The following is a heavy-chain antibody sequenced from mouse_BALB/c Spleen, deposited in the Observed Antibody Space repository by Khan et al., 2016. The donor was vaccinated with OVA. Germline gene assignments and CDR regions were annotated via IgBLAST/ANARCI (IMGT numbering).Heavy chain of an antibody. CDR3: ARKNGSDFDY. Sequence: VQLKQSGPELVKPGTSVKISCKASGYSFTGYFMNWVMQSHGKSLEWIGRINPHIGETFYNQKFKGKATLTVDESSSPAHMELRSLASEDSAVYYCARKNGSDFDYWGQGTTLTVSS. D-gene: IGHD1-1*01. V-gene: IGHV1-20*02. CDR1: GYSFTGYF. CDR2: INPHIGET. J-gene: IGHJ2*01.